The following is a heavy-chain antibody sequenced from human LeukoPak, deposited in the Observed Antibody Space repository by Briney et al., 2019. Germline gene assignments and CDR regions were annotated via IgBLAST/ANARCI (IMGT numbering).Heavy chain of an antibody. CDR2: IYYSGST. CDR3: ARGGGYYDSSGYPQFYYYYGMDV. CDR1: GGSISSYY. D-gene: IGHD3-22*01. V-gene: IGHV4-59*01. Sequence: SETLSLTCTVSGGSISSYYRSWIRQPPGKGLEWIGYIYYSGSTNYNPSLKSRVTISVDTSKNQFSLKLSSVTAADTAVYYCARGGGYYDSSGYPQFYYYYGMDVWGQGTTVTVSS. J-gene: IGHJ6*02.